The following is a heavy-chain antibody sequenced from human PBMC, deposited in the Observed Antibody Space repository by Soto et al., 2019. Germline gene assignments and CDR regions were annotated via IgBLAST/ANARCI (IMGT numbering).Heavy chain of an antibody. V-gene: IGHV4-34*01. CDR3: ARRSAAGP. J-gene: IGHJ5*02. D-gene: IGHD6-25*01. Sequence: QVQLQQWGAGLLKPSETLSLTCAVYGGSFSGYYWSWIRQPPGKGLEWIGEINHSGSTNYNPSLXSXVXTSVDTSKHQFSLKLSSVTAADTAVYYCARRSAAGPWGQGTLVTVSS. CDR1: GGSFSGYY. CDR2: INHSGST.